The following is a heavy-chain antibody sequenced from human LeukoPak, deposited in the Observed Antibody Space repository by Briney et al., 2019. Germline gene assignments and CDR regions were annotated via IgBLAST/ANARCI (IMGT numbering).Heavy chain of an antibody. J-gene: IGHJ4*02. CDR2: INPNSGGT. V-gene: IGHV1-2*04. CDR3: ARDPGGGYSYGYDY. Sequence: ASVKVSCKASGYTFTGYYMHWVRQAPGQGLEWMGWINPNSGGTNYAQKFQGWVTMTRDTSISTAYMELSRLRSDDTAVYYCARDPGGGYSYGYDYWGQGTLVTVSS. CDR1: GYTFTGYY. D-gene: IGHD5-18*01.